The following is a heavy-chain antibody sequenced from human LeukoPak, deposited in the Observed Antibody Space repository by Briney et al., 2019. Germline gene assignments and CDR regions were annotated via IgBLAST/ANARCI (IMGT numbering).Heavy chain of an antibody. V-gene: IGHV1-8*02. Sequence: ASVKVSCKASGYTFTSYYMHWVRQAPGQGLEWMGWMNPNSGNTGYAQKFQGRVTMTRNTSISTAYMELSSLRSEDTAVYYCARGGLPAAVSHMWSCWFDPWGQGTLVTVSS. CDR2: MNPNSGNT. D-gene: IGHD2-2*01. J-gene: IGHJ5*02. CDR1: GYTFTSYY. CDR3: ARGGLPAAVSHMWSCWFDP.